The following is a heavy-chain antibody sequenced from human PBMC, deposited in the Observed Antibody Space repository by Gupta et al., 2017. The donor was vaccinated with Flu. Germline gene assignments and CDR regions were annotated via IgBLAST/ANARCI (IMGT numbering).Heavy chain of an antibody. V-gene: IGHV3-23*01. CDR1: G. J-gene: IGHJ6*02. Sequence: GVSWFSEAPGKGLGSVSDISSSGDSTYYAESVKGRFTITRDNSKNTLYLQMNSLRAEDTAVYYCAKLTLDVWGQGTTVTVSS. CDR2: ISSSGDST. CDR3: AKLTLDV.